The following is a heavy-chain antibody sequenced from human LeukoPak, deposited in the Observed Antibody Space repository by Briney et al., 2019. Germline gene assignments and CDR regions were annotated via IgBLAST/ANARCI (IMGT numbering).Heavy chain of an antibody. CDR2: ISWNSGSI. CDR3: AKGTICVGYYGMGV. J-gene: IGHJ6*02. CDR1: GFTSDDYA. V-gene: IGHV3-9*02. D-gene: IGHD2-2*01. Sequence: GGSLRLSCAASGFTSDDYAMHWVRQAPGKGLEWVSGISWNSGSISYADSVKGRFTSSRDNAKNSLSLQMHSLRAQDTALYYCAKGTICVGYYGMGVWGPGATVTVSS.